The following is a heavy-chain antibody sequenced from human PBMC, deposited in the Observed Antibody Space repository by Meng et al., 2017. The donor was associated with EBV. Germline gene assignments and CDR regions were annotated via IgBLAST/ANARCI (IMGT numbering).Heavy chain of an antibody. V-gene: IGHV1-46*01. CDR2: INPTGENT. CDR1: GYTFSSYY. J-gene: IGHJ4*02. CDR3: ARAWGYTGNYYYFDY. D-gene: IGHD1-26*01. Sequence: VHVGAWVKKLGASVKVSCKASGYTFSSYYIHWVREAPGQGLEWMGMINPTGENTAYAQKFQGRVTMTRDMSTSSVYMELSSLRPDDTALYYCARAWGYTGNYYYFDYWGQGTLVTVSS.